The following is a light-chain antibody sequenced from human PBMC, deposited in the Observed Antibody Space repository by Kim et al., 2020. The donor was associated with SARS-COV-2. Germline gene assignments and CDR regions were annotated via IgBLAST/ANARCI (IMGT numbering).Light chain of an antibody. CDR2: DVS. Sequence: SITIACTGTSSDVGGYNYVSWDQQHPGKAPKLMIYDVSNRPSGVSNRFSGSKSGNTASLTISGLQAEDEADYYCSSYTSSSTLGVFGGGTKLTVL. CDR3: SSYTSSSTLGV. V-gene: IGLV2-14*03. CDR1: SSDVGGYNY. J-gene: IGLJ3*02.